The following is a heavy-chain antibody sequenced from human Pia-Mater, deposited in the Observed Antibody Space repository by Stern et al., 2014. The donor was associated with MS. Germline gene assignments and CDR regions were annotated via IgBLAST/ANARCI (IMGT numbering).Heavy chain of an antibody. Sequence: VQLVQSGGGLVQPPPPPPPSRPPPRFTFNRFAMRWVPQTPGKGLEWVSTISGRGDTTHYADSVKGRFNISRDNSKNTLYLEMSSLRAEDTALYYCAKPSSHYFFDYWGQGIPVTVSS. J-gene: IGHJ4*02. CDR2: ISGRGDTT. CDR3: AKPSSHYFFDY. D-gene: IGHD2/OR15-2a*01. V-gene: IGHV3-23*04. CDR1: RFTFNRFA.